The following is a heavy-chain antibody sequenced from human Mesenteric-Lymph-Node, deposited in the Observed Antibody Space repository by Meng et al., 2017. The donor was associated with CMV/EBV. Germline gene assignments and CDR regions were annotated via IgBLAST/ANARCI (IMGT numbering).Heavy chain of an antibody. CDR2: IKWNGGST. V-gene: IGHV3-20*01. CDR3: ARRGTTGYYFDY. D-gene: IGHD3-9*01. Sequence: GESLKISCEASGFTFTNYWILWVRQAPGKGLEWVSTIKWNGGSTGYADSVKGRFTISRDNAKNSLYLQMNSLRAEDTALYHCARRGTTGYYFDYWGQGALVTVSS. J-gene: IGHJ4*02. CDR1: GFTFTNYW.